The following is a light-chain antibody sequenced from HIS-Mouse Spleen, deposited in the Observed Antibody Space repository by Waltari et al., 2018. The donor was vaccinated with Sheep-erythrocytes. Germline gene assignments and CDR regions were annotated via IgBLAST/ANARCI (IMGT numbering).Light chain of an antibody. Sequence: QSALTQPASVSGSPGQSITLSCTGTSSEVGGYNYVSWYQQHPGKAPKLMIDDVSNRPSGVSNRFSGSKSGNTASLTISGLQAEDEADYYCSSYTSSSTWVFGGGTKLTVL. CDR1: SSEVGGYNY. J-gene: IGLJ3*02. CDR3: SSYTSSSTWV. V-gene: IGLV2-14*03. CDR2: DVS.